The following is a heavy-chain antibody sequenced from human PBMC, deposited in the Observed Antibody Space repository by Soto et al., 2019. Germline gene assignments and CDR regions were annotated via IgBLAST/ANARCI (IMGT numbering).Heavy chain of an antibody. CDR3: ARDFAWAFDY. D-gene: IGHD1-26*01. CDR2: ISTNSRTI. V-gene: IGHV3-48*02. Sequence: VHLVESGGGLVQPGGSLRLSCVASGFTFSSYSMNWVRQAPGKGLEWVSYISTNSRTIHYAASVKGRFTISRDNAKNSLYLQMNSLRDEDTAVYYCARDFAWAFDYWGQGTLLTVSP. CDR1: GFTFSSYS. J-gene: IGHJ4*02.